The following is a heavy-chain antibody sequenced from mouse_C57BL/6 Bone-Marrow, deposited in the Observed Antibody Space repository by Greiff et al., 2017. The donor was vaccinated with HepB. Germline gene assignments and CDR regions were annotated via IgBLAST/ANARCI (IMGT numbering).Heavy chain of an antibody. CDR1: GYTFTSYW. Sequence: QVQLQQPGAELVKPGASVKLSCKASGYTFTSYWMHWVKQRPGQGLEWIGMIHPNSGSTNYNEKFKSKATLTVDKSSSTSYMQLSSLTSEDSAVYYCARDLLLRSGYWGQGTTLTVSS. CDR3: ARDLLLRSGY. V-gene: IGHV1-64*01. J-gene: IGHJ2*01. CDR2: IHPNSGST. D-gene: IGHD1-1*01.